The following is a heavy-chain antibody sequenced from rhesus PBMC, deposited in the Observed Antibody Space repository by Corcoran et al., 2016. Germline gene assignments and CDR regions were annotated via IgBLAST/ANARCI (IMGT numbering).Heavy chain of an antibody. Sequence: QVKLQQWGEGLVKPSETLSLTCAVYGGSLSGYYWSWIRQPPGKGLEWIGNIDGNSASTNYNPSLKNRVTISKDTSKNQFSLKLSSVTAADTAVYYCARDRAYSWNNYRFDVWGPGVLVTVSS. D-gene: IGHD1-20*01. CDR3: ARDRAYSWNNYRFDV. V-gene: IGHV4-73*01. J-gene: IGHJ5-1*01. CDR2: IDGNSAST. CDR1: GGSLSGYY.